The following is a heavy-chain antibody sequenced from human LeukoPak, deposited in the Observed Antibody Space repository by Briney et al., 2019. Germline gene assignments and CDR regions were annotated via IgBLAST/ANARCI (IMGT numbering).Heavy chain of an antibody. Sequence: GGSLRLSCAASGFTFTKYWMTWLRRVPGKGLEWVANIKQGGRETYYVDSVKGRFTISRDNAKSTLYLQMNSLRAEDTAVYYCAKPSDIVVVVAATPFDYWGQGTLVTVSS. CDR2: IKQGGRET. CDR3: AKPSDIVVVVAATPFDY. CDR1: GFTFTKYW. D-gene: IGHD2-15*01. V-gene: IGHV3-7*03. J-gene: IGHJ4*02.